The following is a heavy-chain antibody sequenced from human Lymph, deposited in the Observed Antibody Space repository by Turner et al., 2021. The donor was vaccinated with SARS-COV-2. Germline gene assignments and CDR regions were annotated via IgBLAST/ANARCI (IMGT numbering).Heavy chain of an antibody. CDR1: VFTVSSYS. CDR3: ARGPPDFPYYFDY. V-gene: IGHV3-21*01. J-gene: IGHJ4*02. Sequence: EVQLVESGGGLVKPAGSLRLSCAASVFTVSSYSMNWVRQAPGKEVECGYSNNFTSSYINDADTGKGRVTISRDNAKNSLYLQMNSLRAEDTAVYYCARGPPDFPYYFDYWGQGTLVTVSS. D-gene: IGHD2-21*02. CDR2: NNFTSSYI.